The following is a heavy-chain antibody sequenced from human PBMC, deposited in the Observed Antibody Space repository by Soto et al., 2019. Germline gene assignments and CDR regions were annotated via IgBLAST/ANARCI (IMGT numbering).Heavy chain of an antibody. V-gene: IGHV3-23*01. J-gene: IGHJ6*02. CDR1: GFKFSSCD. CDR3: AKDQASAATFYFYYGMDV. D-gene: IGHD2-15*01. Sequence: GGSLRLSCAASGFKFSSCDMNWVSKAPGKGLEWVSTISGSGASTYYADSVKGRFTISRDNSKNTLYLQMNSLRAEDTAVYYCAKDQASAATFYFYYGMDVWGQGTTVTVSS. CDR2: ISGSGAST.